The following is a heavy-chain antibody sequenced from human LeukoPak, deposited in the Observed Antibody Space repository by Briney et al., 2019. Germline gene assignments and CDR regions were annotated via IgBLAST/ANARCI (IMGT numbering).Heavy chain of an antibody. D-gene: IGHD4-17*01. CDR2: IKQDGSEK. CDR1: GFTFSSYW. Sequence: GGSLRLSCAASGFTFSSYWMSWVRQAPGKGLEWVANIKQDGSEKYYVDSVKGRFTISRDNTKNSLYLQMNSLRAEDTAVYYCAKDGGFYGDYPYYFDYWGQGTLVTVSS. J-gene: IGHJ4*02. V-gene: IGHV3-7*03. CDR3: AKDGGFYGDYPYYFDY.